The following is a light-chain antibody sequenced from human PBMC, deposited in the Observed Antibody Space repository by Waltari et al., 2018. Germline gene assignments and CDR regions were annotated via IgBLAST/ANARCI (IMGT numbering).Light chain of an antibody. CDR2: GAS. V-gene: IGKV3-15*01. J-gene: IGKJ1*01. Sequence: EIVMTQSPAPLSVSPGERATLSCRASQSVSSNLAWYQQKPGQAPRLLMYGASTRATGIPARLSGSGFGKDFTLTISSLHSEDFALYYCQQYNNWPRTFGQGTKVEI. CDR3: QQYNNWPRT. CDR1: QSVSSN.